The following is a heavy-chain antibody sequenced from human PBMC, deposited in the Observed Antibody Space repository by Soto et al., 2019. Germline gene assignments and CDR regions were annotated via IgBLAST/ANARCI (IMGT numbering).Heavy chain of an antibody. J-gene: IGHJ4*02. CDR1: GDSISSGTYY. CDR3: ASHGQWLAKGLY. D-gene: IGHD6-19*01. CDR2: LYYSGGT. Sequence: QLQLQESGPGLVKPSETLSLTCSVSGDSISSGTYYWGWIRQPPGKGLEWIGSLYYSGGTHYNPSLKSRVTISVDTSKNQLSLTLSSVSAADTAVYYCASHGQWLAKGLYWGQGTLVTVSS. V-gene: IGHV4-39*01.